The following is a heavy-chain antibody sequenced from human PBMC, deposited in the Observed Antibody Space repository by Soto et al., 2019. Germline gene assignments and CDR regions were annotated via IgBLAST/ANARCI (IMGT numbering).Heavy chain of an antibody. V-gene: IGHV4-59*01. D-gene: IGHD5-18*01. Sequence: SETLSLTCTVSGGSISSYYWSWIRQPPGKGLEWIGYIYYSGSTNYNPSLKSRVTISVDTSKNQFSLKLSSVTAADTAVYYCASRSVRGYSYGYYYYYGMDVWGQGTTVTVSS. J-gene: IGHJ6*02. CDR3: ASRSVRGYSYGYYYYYGMDV. CDR1: GGSISSYY. CDR2: IYYSGST.